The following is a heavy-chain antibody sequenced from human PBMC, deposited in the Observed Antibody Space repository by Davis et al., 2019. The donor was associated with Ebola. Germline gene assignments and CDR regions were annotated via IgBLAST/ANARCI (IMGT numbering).Heavy chain of an antibody. D-gene: IGHD4-23*01. CDR2: ISYDGSNK. CDR3: ARDNGGNSGWDGYFDL. Sequence: PGGSLRLSCAASGFTFSSYAMHWVRQAPGKGLEWVAVISYDGSNKYYADSVKGRFTISRDNSKNTLYLQMNSLRAEDTAVYYCARDNGGNSGWDGYFDLWGRGTLATVSS. J-gene: IGHJ2*01. V-gene: IGHV3-30*04. CDR1: GFTFSSYA.